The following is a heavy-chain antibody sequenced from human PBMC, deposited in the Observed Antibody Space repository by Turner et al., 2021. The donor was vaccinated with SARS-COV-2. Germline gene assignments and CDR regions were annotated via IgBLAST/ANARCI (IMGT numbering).Heavy chain of an antibody. CDR1: GYTLTELS. D-gene: IGHD3-3*01. CDR3: ATANTIFGVVTNYYYYYGMDV. J-gene: IGHJ6*02. Sequence: VQLVQSGAEVKKPGASVKVSCKVSGYTLTELSMHWVRQAPGKGLEWMGGFDPEDGETIDAQKFQGRVTMTEDTSTDTAYMELSSLRSEDTAVYYCATANTIFGVVTNYYYYYGMDVWGQGTTVTVSS. CDR2: FDPEDGET. V-gene: IGHV1-24*01.